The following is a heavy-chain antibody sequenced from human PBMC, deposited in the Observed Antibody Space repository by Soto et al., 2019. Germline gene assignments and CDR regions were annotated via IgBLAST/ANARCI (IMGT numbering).Heavy chain of an antibody. CDR1: GFTFDDYA. V-gene: IGHV3-9*01. CDR3: AKDMVHSSGWYSAFDY. CDR2: ISWNSGSI. Sequence: SLRLSCAASGFTFDDYAMHWVRQAPGKGLEWVSGISWNSGSIGYADSVKGRFTISRDNAKNSLYLQMNRLRAEDTALYYCAKDMVHSSGWYSAFDYWGQGTLVTVSS. J-gene: IGHJ4*02. D-gene: IGHD6-19*01.